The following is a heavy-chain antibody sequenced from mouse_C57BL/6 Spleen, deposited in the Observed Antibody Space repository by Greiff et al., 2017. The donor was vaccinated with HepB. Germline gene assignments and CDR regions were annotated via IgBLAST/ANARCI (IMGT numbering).Heavy chain of an antibody. CDR1: GFSLTSYG. CDR3: ARLEDL. CDR2: IWAGGST. Sequence: VKLMESGPGLVAPSQSLSITCTVSGFSLTSYGVHWVRQPPGKGLEWLGVIWAGGSTNYNSALMSRLSISKDNSKSKVFLKMNSLQTDDTAMYYLARLEDLWGQGTTLTVSS. J-gene: IGHJ2*01. V-gene: IGHV2-9*02.